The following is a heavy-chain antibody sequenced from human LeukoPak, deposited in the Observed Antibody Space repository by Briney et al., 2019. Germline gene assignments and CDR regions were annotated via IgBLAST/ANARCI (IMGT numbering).Heavy chain of an antibody. CDR2: ILFDGSKK. V-gene: IGHV3-30*02. CDR1: GFTFSHHG. D-gene: IGHD3-9*01. Sequence: GGSLRLSCAASGFTFSHHGMHWVRQAPGKGLEWVAFILFDGSKKYFVDSVKGRFTISRDNSKNAVSLQMNNLRTEDTAMYYCARAVDKGTGYYMDYWGQGTLVTVSS. CDR3: ARAVDKGTGYYMDY. J-gene: IGHJ4*02.